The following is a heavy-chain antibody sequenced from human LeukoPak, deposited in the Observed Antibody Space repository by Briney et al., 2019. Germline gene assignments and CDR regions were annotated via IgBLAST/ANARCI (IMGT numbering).Heavy chain of an antibody. CDR2: ISSNGGST. Sequence: GGSLRLSCAASGFTLSSHAMHWVRQAPGKGLEYVSAISSNGGSTYYANSVKGRFTISRDNSKNTLYLQMGSLRAEDMAVYYCARCYYDSSGYPTQDYWGQGTLVTVSS. CDR1: GFTLSSHA. V-gene: IGHV3-64*01. D-gene: IGHD3-22*01. CDR3: ARCYYDSSGYPTQDY. J-gene: IGHJ4*02.